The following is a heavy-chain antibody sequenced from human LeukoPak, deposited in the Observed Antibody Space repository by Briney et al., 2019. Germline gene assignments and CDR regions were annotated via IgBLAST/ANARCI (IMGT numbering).Heavy chain of an antibody. D-gene: IGHD3-16*02. Sequence: GGSLRLSCAASGFTFSSYAMSWVRQAPGKGLEWVSAISGSGGSTYYADSVKGRFTISRDNSKNTLYLQMNSLRAEDTAVYYCARDALVGGVIPYNWFDPWGQGTLVTVSS. CDR2: ISGSGGST. V-gene: IGHV3-23*01. CDR3: ARDALVGGVIPYNWFDP. J-gene: IGHJ5*02. CDR1: GFTFSSYA.